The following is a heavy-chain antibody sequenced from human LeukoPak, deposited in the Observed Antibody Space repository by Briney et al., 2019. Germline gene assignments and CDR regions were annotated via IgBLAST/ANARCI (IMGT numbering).Heavy chain of an antibody. V-gene: IGHV3-23*01. J-gene: IGHJ4*02. CDR1: GFTFSSYA. CDR2: VSGSGGST. D-gene: IGHD1-26*01. CDR3: ATIYSGSYLSPFDY. Sequence: GGSLRLSCAASGFTFSSYAMSWVRQAPGKGLEWVSAVSGSGGSTYYADSVKGRFTISRDNSKNTLYLQMNSLRAEDTAVYYCATIYSGSYLSPFDYWGQGTLVTVSS.